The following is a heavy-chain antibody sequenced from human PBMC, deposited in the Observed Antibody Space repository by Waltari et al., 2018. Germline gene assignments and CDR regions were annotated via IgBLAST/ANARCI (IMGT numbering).Heavy chain of an antibody. V-gene: IGHV3-7*01. CDR1: GFTFTNYW. CDR3: ARVGYRSSSFDY. J-gene: IGHJ4*02. CDR2: IKGDGGER. Sequence: EVQLVESGGGLVQPGGSLRLSCAASGFTFTNYWMSWVRQAPGKGRVWVANIKGDGGERDYADSAKGRFTISRDNAKNLVYLQKNSLRAEDTAVYYCARVGYRSSSFDYWGQGTLVTVSS. D-gene: IGHD6-6*01.